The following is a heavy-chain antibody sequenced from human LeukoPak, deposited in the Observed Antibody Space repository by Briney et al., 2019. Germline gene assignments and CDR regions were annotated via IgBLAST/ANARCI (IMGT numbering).Heavy chain of an antibody. D-gene: IGHD4/OR15-4a*01. J-gene: IGHJ6*03. CDR2: LSGSGTTT. CDR1: GFTFSSYA. V-gene: IGHV3-23*01. Sequence: GGSLRLSCAASGFTFSSYAMSWVRQAPGKGLEWVSTLSGSGTTTFYADSVKGRFTIFRDNSKNTLYLQMNSLRAEDTAVYYCAKHGRLTDHYYYYMDVWGKGTTVTVSS. CDR3: AKHGRLTDHYYYYMDV.